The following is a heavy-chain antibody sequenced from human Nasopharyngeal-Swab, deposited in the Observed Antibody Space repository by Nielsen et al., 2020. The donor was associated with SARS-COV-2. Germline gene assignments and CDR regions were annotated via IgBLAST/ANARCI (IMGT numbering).Heavy chain of an antibody. CDR3: AKGSEWLREAPRFDAFDF. D-gene: IGHD5-12*01. Sequence: GESLKISCAASGFTFNSYDMHWVRQAPGKGLEWVAVISFDGRDKDFEESVRGRFTISRDNSDNMLYLQMNSLKAEDTASYYCAKGSEWLREAPRFDAFDFWGRGTMVSVSS. V-gene: IGHV3-30*18. CDR1: GFTFNSYD. CDR2: ISFDGRDK. J-gene: IGHJ3*01.